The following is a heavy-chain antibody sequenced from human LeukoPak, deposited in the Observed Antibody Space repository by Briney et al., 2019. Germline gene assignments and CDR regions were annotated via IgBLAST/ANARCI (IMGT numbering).Heavy chain of an antibody. CDR2: INAGDGNT. CDR1: GYTFTSYA. Sequence: ASVKVSCKASGYTFTSYAMHWVRQAPGQRLEWLGWINAGDGNTKYSQKFQGRVTITRDTSASTAYMELSSLRSEDTAVYYCPRSEIVVVVAATDYYFDYWGQGTLVTVSS. V-gene: IGHV1-3*01. J-gene: IGHJ4*02. D-gene: IGHD2-15*01. CDR3: PRSEIVVVVAATDYYFDY.